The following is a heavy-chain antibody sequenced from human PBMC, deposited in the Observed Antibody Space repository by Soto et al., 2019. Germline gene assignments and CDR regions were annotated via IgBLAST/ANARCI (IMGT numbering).Heavy chain of an antibody. CDR3: ARDLSGNSYYGMDV. D-gene: IGHD1-26*01. CDR2: INTGNGDT. CDR1: GYTFNIYA. V-gene: IGHV1-3*04. J-gene: IGHJ6*02. Sequence: ASVKVYCKPSGYTFNIYAVHWVRQDTGQRLEWMGWINTGNGDTKYSQKFQGRVTITRDTSASAAYMDLRSLKSEDTAVYYCARDLSGNSYYGMDVWGQGTTVTVSS.